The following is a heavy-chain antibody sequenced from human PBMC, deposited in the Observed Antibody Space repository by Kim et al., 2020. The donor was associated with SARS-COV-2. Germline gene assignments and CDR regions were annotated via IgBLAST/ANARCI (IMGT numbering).Heavy chain of an antibody. Sequence: ASVKVSCKASGYTFSDYYMHWVRLAPGQGLEWMGRINPTGDSTKYAQKFQGRVVMTRDTSTSTLYMELSSLRPEDTAIYYCAREKRVGLGATNVWGQGTMVTVSA. CDR1: GYTFSDYY. CDR2: INPTGDST. D-gene: IGHD1-26*01. V-gene: IGHV1-46*01. J-gene: IGHJ3*01. CDR3: AREKRVGLGATNV.